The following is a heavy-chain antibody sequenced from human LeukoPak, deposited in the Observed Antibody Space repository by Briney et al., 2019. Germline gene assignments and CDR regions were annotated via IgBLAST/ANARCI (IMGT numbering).Heavy chain of an antibody. V-gene: IGHV3-53*05. CDR2: IYHDERT. J-gene: IGHJ1*01. Sequence: PGGSLRLSCAASGFSVSSLYMSWVRQAPGNGLEWVSVIYHDERTDYADSGRGRFTISRDNSKNTLYRQMSSLRAEDTAVYYCAKDPHGTALTPRYFQHWGQGTLLTVSS. CDR3: AKDPHGTALTPRYFQH. D-gene: IGHD5-18*01. CDR1: GFSVSSLY.